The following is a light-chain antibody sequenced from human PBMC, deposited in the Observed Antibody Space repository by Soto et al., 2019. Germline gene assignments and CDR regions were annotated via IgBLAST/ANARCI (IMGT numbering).Light chain of an antibody. V-gene: IGKV3-15*01. Sequence: EIVMTQSPATLSVSPGERATLSCSASQSVSSNLAWYQQKPGQAPRLLIYGASTRATDIPARFSGSGSGTDFSLTISSLPSEDVAVYDCQQYNNWPPGRTFGQGIKVLIK. CDR2: GAS. CDR3: QQYNNWPPGRT. CDR1: QSVSSN. J-gene: IGKJ1*01.